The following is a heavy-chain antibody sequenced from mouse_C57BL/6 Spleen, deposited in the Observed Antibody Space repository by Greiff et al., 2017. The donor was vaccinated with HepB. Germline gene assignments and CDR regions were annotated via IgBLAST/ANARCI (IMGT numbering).Heavy chain of an antibody. V-gene: IGHV1-82*01. CDR2: IYTGDGDT. J-gene: IGHJ4*01. CDR1: GYAFSSSW. CDR3: AREGRGAMDY. D-gene: IGHD3-3*01. Sequence: VQLQQSGPELMKPGASVKISCKASGYAFSSSWMNWVKQRPGKGLEWIGRIYTGDGDTNYNGKFKGKATLTADKSSSNAYMQLSSLTSEDSAVYFCAREGRGAMDYWGQGTSVTVSS.